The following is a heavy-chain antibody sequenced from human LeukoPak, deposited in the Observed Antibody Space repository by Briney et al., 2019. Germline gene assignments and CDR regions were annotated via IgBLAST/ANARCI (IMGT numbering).Heavy chain of an antibody. CDR2: ISDSGATI. D-gene: IGHD6-6*01. V-gene: IGHV3-23*01. CDR1: GFTFSRYG. CDR3: AKIRAARPGY. Sequence: TGGSLRLSCAASGFTFSRYGMNWVRQAQGKWLEWVSGISDSGATIYYADSVKGRFTISRDNSKNMLYLPMHSLRPEDTAIYYCAKIRAARPGYWGQGTLVTVSS. J-gene: IGHJ4*02.